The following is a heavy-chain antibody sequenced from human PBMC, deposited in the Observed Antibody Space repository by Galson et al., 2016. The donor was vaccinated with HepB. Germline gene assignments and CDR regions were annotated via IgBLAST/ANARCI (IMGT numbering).Heavy chain of an antibody. CDR3: AGGDSGPREDAFDI. CDR2: INHSGST. CDR1: GGSFSGFY. V-gene: IGHV4-34*01. Sequence: SETLSLTCAIYGGSFSGFYWSWIRQAPGKGLEWIGEINHSGSTSYNPSLKNRVTISVDTSKNQFSLKLRSVTAADTAMYYCAGGDSGPREDAFDIWGQGTMVTVSS. J-gene: IGHJ3*02. D-gene: IGHD3-3*01.